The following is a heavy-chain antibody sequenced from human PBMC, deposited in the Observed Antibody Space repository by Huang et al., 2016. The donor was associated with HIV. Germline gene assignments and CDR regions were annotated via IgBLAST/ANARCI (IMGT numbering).Heavy chain of an antibody. CDR2: ISAYHGGS. Sequence: QVQLVQSGAEVKKPGASVRVSCKVSGYTSTTYGINWVRQAPGQGLEWMGWISAYHGGSNYAQKLQGRVTLTTDTSTNTAYIELRSLRSDDTAVYYCASADRGQLVFVDYYGMDVWGQGTTVTVSS. V-gene: IGHV1-18*04. CDR3: ASADRGQLVFVDYYGMDV. J-gene: IGHJ6*02. D-gene: IGHD6-6*01. CDR1: GYTSTTYG.